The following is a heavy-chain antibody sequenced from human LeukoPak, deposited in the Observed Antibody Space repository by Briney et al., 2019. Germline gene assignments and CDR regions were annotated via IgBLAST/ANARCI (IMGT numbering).Heavy chain of an antibody. J-gene: IGHJ6*04. CDR3: ARDHYYDILTGYYPPLYYGMDV. V-gene: IGHV1-18*04. CDR1: GYTFTSYG. Sequence: ASVRVSCKASGYTFTSYGISWVRHAPGQGLEWMGWISAYNGNTNYAQKLQGRVTMTTDTSTSTAYMELRSLRSDDTAVYYCARDHYYDILTGYYPPLYYGMDVWGKGTTVTVSS. D-gene: IGHD3-9*01. CDR2: ISAYNGNT.